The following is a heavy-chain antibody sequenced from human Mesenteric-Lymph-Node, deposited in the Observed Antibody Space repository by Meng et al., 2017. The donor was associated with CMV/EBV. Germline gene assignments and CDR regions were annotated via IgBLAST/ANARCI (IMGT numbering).Heavy chain of an antibody. J-gene: IGHJ5*02. V-gene: IGHV4-39*02. CDR3: ARAARLSEGTYPTIFTHGPYWFDP. D-gene: IGHD3-3*01. CDR1: GASITDNAYH. Sequence: SETLSLTCSVSGASITDNAYHWGWIRPSPGRGLEWIGSRPYDKNTHFHPSLKSRLTISVDSSRNQFSLKLTSVTAADTAVYYCARAARLSEGTYPTIFTHGPYWFDPWGQGTLVTVSS. CDR2: RPYDKNT.